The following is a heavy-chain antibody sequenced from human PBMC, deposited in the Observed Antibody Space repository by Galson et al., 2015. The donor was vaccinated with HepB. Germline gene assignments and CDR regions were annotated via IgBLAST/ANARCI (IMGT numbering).Heavy chain of an antibody. CDR3: ARRAGRFGELSTTWGNYFDY. CDR2: ISYDGSNK. Sequence: SLRLSCAASGFTFSSYAMHWVRQAPGKGLEWVAVISYDGSNKYYADSVKGRFTISRDNSKNTLYLQMNSLRAEDTAVYYCARRAGRFGELSTTWGNYFDYWGQGTLVTVSS. D-gene: IGHD3-10*01. J-gene: IGHJ4*02. CDR1: GFTFSSYA. V-gene: IGHV3-30*04.